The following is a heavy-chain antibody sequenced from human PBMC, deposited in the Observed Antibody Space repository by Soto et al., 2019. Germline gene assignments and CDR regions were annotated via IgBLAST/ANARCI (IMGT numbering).Heavy chain of an antibody. J-gene: IGHJ4*02. V-gene: IGHV4-39*01. Sequence: PSETLSLTCSVSGGTISSSGDYWGWIRQHPGKGLEWIGSIYYSGSTYYNPSLKSRVTISVDTSKNQFSLKLSSLTAADTAVYYCARAPSTLVYFYNCLGQVNRGTVAT. CDR2: IYYSGST. D-gene: IGHD2-2*01. CDR3: ARAPSTLVYFYNC. CDR1: GGTISSSGDY.